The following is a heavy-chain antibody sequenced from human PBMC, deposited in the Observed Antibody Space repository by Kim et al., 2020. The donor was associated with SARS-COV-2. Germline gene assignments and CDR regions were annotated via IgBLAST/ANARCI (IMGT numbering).Heavy chain of an antibody. J-gene: IGHJ4*02. V-gene: IGHV4-39*01. CDR3: ARTTVTTDFDY. Sequence: SETLSLTCTVSGGSISSSSYYWGWIRQPPGKGLEWIGSIYYSGSTYYNPSLKSRVTISVDTSKNQFSLKLSSVTAADTAVYYCARTTVTTDFDYWGQGTL. CDR2: IYYSGST. D-gene: IGHD4-17*01. CDR1: GGSISSSSYY.